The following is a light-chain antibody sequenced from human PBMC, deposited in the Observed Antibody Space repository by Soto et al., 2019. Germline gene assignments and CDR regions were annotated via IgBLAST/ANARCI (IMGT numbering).Light chain of an antibody. J-gene: IGKJ4*01. V-gene: IGKV1-39*01. CDR2: AAS. CDR3: QQSYSTSLT. CDR1: QSISSY. Sequence: DIQMTQSPSSLSASVGDRVTITCRASQSISSYLNWYQQKSGKAPKLLMYAASSLPSGVPSRVTGSLSGTDFTHSISSLQPEDFASYDCQQSYSTSLTCGGGTKVEIK.